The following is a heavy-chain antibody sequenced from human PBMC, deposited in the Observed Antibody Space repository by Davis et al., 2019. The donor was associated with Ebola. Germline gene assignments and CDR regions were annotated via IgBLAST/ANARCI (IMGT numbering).Heavy chain of an antibody. CDR2: MSDTGRT. V-gene: IGHV4-59*02. CDR1: GGSVRNYY. Sequence: MPSETLSLTCGVSGGSVRNYYWSWIRQAPGKGLEWVGHMSDTGRTNYNPSLNSRVTILVDMSKKEISLKLSPVTAADTAVYYCARQTSSGYYGGRIDYWGQGTLVTVSS. D-gene: IGHD3-22*01. J-gene: IGHJ4*02. CDR3: ARQTSSGYYGGRIDY.